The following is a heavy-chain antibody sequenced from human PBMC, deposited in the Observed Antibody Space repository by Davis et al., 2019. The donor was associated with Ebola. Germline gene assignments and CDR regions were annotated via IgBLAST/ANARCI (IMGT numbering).Heavy chain of an antibody. D-gene: IGHD6-13*01. CDR3: AREQQLTYYYYYGMDV. CDR2: ISSSGSTI. V-gene: IGHV3-11*01. CDR1: GFTFSDYY. Sequence: GGSLRLSCAASGFTFSDYYMNWIRQAPGKGLEWVSYISSSGSTIYYADSVKGRFTISRDNAKNSLYLQMNSLRAEDTAVYYCAREQQLTYYYYYGMDVWGQGTTVTVSS. J-gene: IGHJ6*02.